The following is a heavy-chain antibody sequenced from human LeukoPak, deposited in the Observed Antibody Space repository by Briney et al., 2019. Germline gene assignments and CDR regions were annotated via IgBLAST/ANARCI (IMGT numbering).Heavy chain of an antibody. D-gene: IGHD5-18*01. CDR3: ARAWDTAMVKTVMNYYYMDV. J-gene: IGHJ6*03. V-gene: IGHV1-46*01. CDR2: INPSGGST. Sequence: ASVKVSCKASGYTFTSYYMHWVRQAPGQGLEGMGRINPSGGSTSYAQKFQGRVTMTRDTSTSTVYMELSSLRSEDTAVYYCARAWDTAMVKTVMNYYYMDVWGKGTTVTVSS. CDR1: GYTFTSYY.